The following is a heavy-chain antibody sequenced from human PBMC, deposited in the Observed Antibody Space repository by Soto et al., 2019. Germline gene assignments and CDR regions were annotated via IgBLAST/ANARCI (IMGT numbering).Heavy chain of an antibody. V-gene: IGHV4-59*01. D-gene: IGHD4-17*01. Sequence: QVQLQESGPGLVKPSETLSLTCTVSGGSISSYYWSWIRQPPGKGLEWIGYIYYSGSTNYNPSLRSRVTIPVDTHKNPFSLKLSSVTAADTAVYYCARGYGDYVSDYWGQGTLVTVSS. CDR2: IYYSGST. CDR1: GGSISSYY. J-gene: IGHJ4*02. CDR3: ARGYGDYVSDY.